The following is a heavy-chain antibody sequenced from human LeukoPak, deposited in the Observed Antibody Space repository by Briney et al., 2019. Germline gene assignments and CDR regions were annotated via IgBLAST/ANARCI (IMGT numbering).Heavy chain of an antibody. CDR1: GFTFSSYW. D-gene: IGHD2-2*01. V-gene: IGHV3-7*03. J-gene: IGHJ4*02. CDR3: AKGPRYCSSTSCYFFDY. Sequence: GGSLRLSCAASGFTFSSYWMSWVRQAPGKGLEWVANINQDGSEKYYVDSVKGRFTISRDNSKNTLYLQMNSLRAEDTAVYYCAKGPRYCSSTSCYFFDYWGQGTLVTVSS. CDR2: INQDGSEK.